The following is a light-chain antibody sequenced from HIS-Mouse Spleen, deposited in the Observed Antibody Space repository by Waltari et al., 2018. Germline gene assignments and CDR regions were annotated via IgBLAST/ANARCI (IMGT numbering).Light chain of an antibody. CDR3: SSYTSSSTYV. V-gene: IGLV2-14*03. CDR1: SSHAGGYNY. J-gene: IGLJ1*01. CDR2: DVS. Sequence: QSALTQPASVSGSPGQSITLPCTGPSSHAGGYNYVPWYQQHPGKAPKLMIYDVSNRPSGVSNRFSGSKSGNTASLTISGLQAEDEADYYCSSYTSSSTYVFGTGTKVTVL.